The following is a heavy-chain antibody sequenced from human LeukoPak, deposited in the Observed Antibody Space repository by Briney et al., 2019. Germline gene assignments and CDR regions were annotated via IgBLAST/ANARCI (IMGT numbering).Heavy chain of an antibody. V-gene: IGHV1-2*02. CDR3: VRDLEV. J-gene: IGHJ4*02. CDR2: INPNSGGT. CDR1: GYTFTDYY. Sequence: ASVKVSCEASGYTFTDYYMHWVRQAPGQGLEWMGWINPNSGGTNYAQNFQGRVTMTRDTSISTAYMELSRLRSDDTAVYYCVRDLEVWGQGTLVAVSS.